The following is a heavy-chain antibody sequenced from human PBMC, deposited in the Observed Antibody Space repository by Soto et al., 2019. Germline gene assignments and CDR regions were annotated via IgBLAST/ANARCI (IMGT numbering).Heavy chain of an antibody. V-gene: IGHV3-23*01. CDR3: AKSRVFIGAIVTLLDS. CDR2: ISNNGDTA. CDR1: GFTFSSYA. J-gene: IGHJ4*02. D-gene: IGHD3-16*02. Sequence: EVQLLESGGGLVQPGGSLTLSCATSGFTFSSYAMVWFRQPPEKGLEWFASISNNGDTAYYADSVKGRFTISRGNSENTLYLQMNGLRADDTALYFCAKSRVFIGAIVTLLDSWGQGTQVTVSS.